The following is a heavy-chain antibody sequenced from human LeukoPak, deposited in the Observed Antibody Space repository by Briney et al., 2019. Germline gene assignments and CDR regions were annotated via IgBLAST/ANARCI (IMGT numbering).Heavy chain of an antibody. CDR3: ARLARLTLIRGVTGYHSLDV. CDR1: GGSINSFY. J-gene: IGHJ6*04. Sequence: SETLSLTCTVSGGSINSFYWSWIRQPPGGGLEWIGYIYYSGCTNYKPSLKSRVTMSVDASKNQFSLWLSSVTAADTAVYYCARLARLTLIRGVTGYHSLDVWGRGTKVTVSS. CDR2: IYYSGCT. V-gene: IGHV4-59*01. D-gene: IGHD3-10*01.